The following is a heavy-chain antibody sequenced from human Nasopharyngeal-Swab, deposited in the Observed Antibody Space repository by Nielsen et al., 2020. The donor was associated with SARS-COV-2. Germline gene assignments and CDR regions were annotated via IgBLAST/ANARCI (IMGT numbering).Heavy chain of an antibody. CDR2: ISGSGGST. J-gene: IGHJ4*02. V-gene: IGHV3-23*01. Sequence: GESLKISCAASGFTFSSYAMSWVRQAPGKGLEWISAISGSGGSTYYADSVKGRFTISRDNSKNTLYLQMNSLRAEDTAVYYCAKGLVGAPYYFDYWGQGTLVTVSS. CDR1: GFTFSSYA. CDR3: AKGLVGAPYYFDY. D-gene: IGHD1-26*01.